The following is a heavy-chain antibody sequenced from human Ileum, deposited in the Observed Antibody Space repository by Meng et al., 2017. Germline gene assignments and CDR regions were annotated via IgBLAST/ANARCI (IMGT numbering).Heavy chain of an antibody. CDR1: GFIFRNFW. CDR2: INSDETST. CDR3: ARANVAVAGSVY. Sequence: GESPKILRAASGFIFRNFWMHWVRQVPGKGPVWVSRINSDETSTNYADSVRGRFTISRDNAKDTLYLQMNSLRAEDTAVYYCARANVAVAGSVYWGRGNQV. V-gene: IGHV3-74*01. J-gene: IGHJ4*03. D-gene: IGHD6-19*01.